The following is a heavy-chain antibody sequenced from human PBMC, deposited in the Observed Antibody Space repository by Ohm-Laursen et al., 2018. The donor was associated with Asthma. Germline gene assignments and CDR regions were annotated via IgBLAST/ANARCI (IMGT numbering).Heavy chain of an antibody. CDR1: GLTFSSYA. CDR2: IKQDGSEK. J-gene: IGHJ4*02. Sequence: SLRLSCAASGLTFSSYAMTWVRQAPGKGLEWVANIKQDGSEKYYVDSVKGRFTISRDNAKNSLYLQMNSLRAEDTAVYYCARSRNFGYWGQGTLVTVSS. V-gene: IGHV3-7*01. CDR3: ARSRNFGY.